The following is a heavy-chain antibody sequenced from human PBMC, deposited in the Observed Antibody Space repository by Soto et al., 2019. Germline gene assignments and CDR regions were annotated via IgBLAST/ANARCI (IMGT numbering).Heavy chain of an antibody. D-gene: IGHD3-22*01. CDR2: ISGSGGST. CDR3: AKDSAYYDGPGYFDY. V-gene: IGHV3-23*01. CDR1: GFAFSSYA. J-gene: IGHJ4*02. Sequence: PGGSLRLSCAASGFAFSSYAMSWVRQAPGKGLEWVSGISGSGGSTYYADSVKGRFTISRDNSKNTLYLQMNSLRAEDTAVYYCAKDSAYYDGPGYFDYWGQGTLVTVSS.